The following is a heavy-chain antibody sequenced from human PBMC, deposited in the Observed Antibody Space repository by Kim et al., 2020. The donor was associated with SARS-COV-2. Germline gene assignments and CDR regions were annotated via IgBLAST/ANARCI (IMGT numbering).Heavy chain of an antibody. CDR1: GGSISSYY. V-gene: IGHV4-59*08. J-gene: IGHJ6*02. CDR3: ARLIAAAGWESSGMDV. D-gene: IGHD6-13*01. Sequence: SETLSLTCTVSGGSISSYYWSWIRQPPGKGLEWIGYIYYSGSTNYNPSLKSRVTISVDTSKNQFSLKLSSVTAADTAVYYCARLIAAAGWESSGMDVWGQGTTVTVSS. CDR2: IYYSGST.